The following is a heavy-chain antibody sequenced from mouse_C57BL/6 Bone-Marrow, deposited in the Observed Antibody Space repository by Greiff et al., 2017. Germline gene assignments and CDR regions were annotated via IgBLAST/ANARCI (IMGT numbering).Heavy chain of an antibody. CDR3: ARDTVVAPDFDV. D-gene: IGHD1-1*01. Sequence: QVQLQQPGAELVKPGASVKMSCKASGYTFTSYWITWVKQRPGQGLEWIGDIYPGSGSTNYNEKFTSKATLTVYTSSSTAYMQLSSLTSEDSAAYYCARDTVVAPDFDVWGTGTTVTVSS. CDR1: GYTFTSYW. V-gene: IGHV1-55*01. J-gene: IGHJ1*03. CDR2: IYPGSGST.